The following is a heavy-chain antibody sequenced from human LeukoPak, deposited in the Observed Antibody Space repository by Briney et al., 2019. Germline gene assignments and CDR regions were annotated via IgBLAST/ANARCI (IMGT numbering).Heavy chain of an antibody. J-gene: IGHJ6*03. CDR1: GGSISSYY. D-gene: IGHD3-10*01. Sequence: RASETLSLTCTVSGGSISSYYWSWIRQLAGKGLEWIGRIYTSGSTNYNPSLKSRVTMSVDTSKNQFSLKLSSVTAADTAVYYCARDQYYYGSGRGYYYYYYMDVWGKGTTVTISS. V-gene: IGHV4-4*07. CDR3: ARDQYYYGSGRGYYYYYYMDV. CDR2: IYTSGST.